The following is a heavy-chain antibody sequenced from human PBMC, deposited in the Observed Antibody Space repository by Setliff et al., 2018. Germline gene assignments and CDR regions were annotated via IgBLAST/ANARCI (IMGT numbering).Heavy chain of an antibody. J-gene: IGHJ4*02. CDR2: INHSGST. V-gene: IGHV4-34*01. Sequence: SETLSLTCTVYGGSFTNYYWGWVRQSPGKGLEWIGEINHSGSTNYNPSLKSRLTISVDASTNQFSLKLYSVTAADTAVYYCRYWSGYYNNDYWGQGTLVTVSS. CDR3: RYWSGYYNNDY. D-gene: IGHD3-3*01. CDR1: GGSFTNYY.